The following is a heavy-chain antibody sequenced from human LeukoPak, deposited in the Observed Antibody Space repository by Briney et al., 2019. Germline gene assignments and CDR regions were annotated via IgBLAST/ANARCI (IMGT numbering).Heavy chain of an antibody. V-gene: IGHV3-23*01. Sequence: PGRSLRLSCAASGFTFSNYAMSWVRQSPGKGLEWVSMVIGSVASTFYADSVKGRFTISRDNSKNTLYLQMNSLRAEDTAVYYCAKGGYDYIEVGYFDYWGQGTLVTVSS. D-gene: IGHD5-12*01. CDR2: VIGSVAST. CDR3: AKGGYDYIEVGYFDY. CDR1: GFTFSNYA. J-gene: IGHJ4*02.